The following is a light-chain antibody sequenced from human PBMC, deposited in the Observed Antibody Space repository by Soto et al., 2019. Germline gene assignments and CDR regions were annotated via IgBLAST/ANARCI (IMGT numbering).Light chain of an antibody. CDR3: NSYTSSSTLVV. J-gene: IGLJ2*01. CDR2: DVS. V-gene: IGLV2-14*01. CDR1: SSDVGDYNY. Sequence: QSALTQPASVSGSHGQSITISCTGTSSDVGDYNYVSWYQQHPGKAPKLMIYDVSHRPSGVSNRFSGSKSGNTASLTISGLQAEDEADYYCNSYTSSSTLVVFGGGTKLTVL.